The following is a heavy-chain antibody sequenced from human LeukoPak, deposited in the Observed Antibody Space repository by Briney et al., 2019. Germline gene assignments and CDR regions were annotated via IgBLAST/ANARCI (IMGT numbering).Heavy chain of an antibody. CDR1: GGSFRGYY. CDR3: ARGELRYFDWFYDAFDI. D-gene: IGHD3-9*01. J-gene: IGHJ3*02. CDR2: INHSGST. V-gene: IGHV4-34*01. Sequence: SETLSLTCAVYGGSFRGYYWSWIRQPPGKGLEWIGEINHSGSTNYNPSLKSRVTISVDTSKNQFSLKLSSVTAADTAVYYCARGELRYFDWFYDAFDIWGQGTMVTVSS.